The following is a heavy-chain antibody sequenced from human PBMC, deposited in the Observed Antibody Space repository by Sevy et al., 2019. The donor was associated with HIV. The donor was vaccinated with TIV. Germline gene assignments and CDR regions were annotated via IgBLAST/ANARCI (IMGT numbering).Heavy chain of an antibody. J-gene: IGHJ5*02. CDR3: ARGDWGGWFDP. CDR2: IYYSGST. D-gene: IGHD7-27*01. V-gene: IGHV4-59*01. Sequence: SETLSLTCTVSGGSISSYYWSWIRQPPGKGLEWNGYIYYSGSTNYNPSLKSPVTISVDTSKNQFSLKLSSVTAADTAVYFCARGDWGGWFDPWGQGTLVTVSS. CDR1: GGSISSYY.